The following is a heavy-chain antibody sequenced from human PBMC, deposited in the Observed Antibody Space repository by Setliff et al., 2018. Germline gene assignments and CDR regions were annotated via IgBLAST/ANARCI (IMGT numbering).Heavy chain of an antibody. CDR3: ARDGCSSTSCYWGWYYYGMDV. CDR2: IIPILGIA. J-gene: IGHJ6*02. CDR1: GGTFSSYA. D-gene: IGHD2-2*01. V-gene: IGHV1-69*10. Sequence: KVSCKASGGTFSSYAISWVRQAPGQGLEWMGGIIPILGIANYAQKFQGRVTITADESTSTAYMELRSLRSDDTAVYYCARDGCSSTSCYWGWYYYGMDVWGQGTTVTVS.